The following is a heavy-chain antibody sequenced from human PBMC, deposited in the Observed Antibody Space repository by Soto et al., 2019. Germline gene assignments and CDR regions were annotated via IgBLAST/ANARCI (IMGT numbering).Heavy chain of an antibody. CDR1: GFTFTNYY. CDR2: VNEDGSER. CDR3: ANWGGAGSDY. V-gene: IGHV3-7*01. D-gene: IGHD1-26*01. J-gene: IGHJ4*02. Sequence: GGSLRLSFAASGFTFTNYYMSWVRQAQVKGLEWVANVNEDGSERYYVDSVKGRFTVSRDNAKNSLYLQMNSLRAEDTAVYYCANWGGAGSDYLGQGTLVTFSS.